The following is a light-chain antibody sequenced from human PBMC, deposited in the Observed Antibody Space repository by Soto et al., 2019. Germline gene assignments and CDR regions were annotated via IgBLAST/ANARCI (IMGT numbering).Light chain of an antibody. CDR3: QQYNNWPPIT. V-gene: IGKV3-15*01. Sequence: EIVLTQSPATLSLSPGERATLSCRASQSVSSQLAWYQQKPGQAPRLLIYGASTRATGIPARFSGSGSGTEFTLTISSLQSEDFAVYYCQQYNNWPPITFGQGTRLEIK. J-gene: IGKJ5*01. CDR1: QSVSSQ. CDR2: GAS.